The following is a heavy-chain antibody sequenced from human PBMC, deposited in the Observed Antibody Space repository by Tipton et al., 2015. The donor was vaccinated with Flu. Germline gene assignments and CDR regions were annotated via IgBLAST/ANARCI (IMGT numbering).Heavy chain of an antibody. J-gene: IGHJ4*02. CDR1: GGSISSYF. CDR3: ARDYDS. Sequence: TLSLTCTVSGGSISSYFWNWIRQPPGKGLEWVGGIYDRGSANYSPSVKGRVTISADRSKNEVCLQMRSVTAADTAIYFCARDYDSWGQGTLVTVSS. V-gene: IGHV4-59*01. CDR2: IYDRGSA.